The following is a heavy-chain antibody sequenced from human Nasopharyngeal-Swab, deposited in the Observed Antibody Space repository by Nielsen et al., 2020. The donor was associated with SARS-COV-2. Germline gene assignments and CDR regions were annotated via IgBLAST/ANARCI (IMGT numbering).Heavy chain of an antibody. V-gene: IGHV3-7*01. Sequence: GESLKISCAASGFTFSSLWMSWVRQVPGKGLEWVADIKPDGSEKFYVDSVKGRFTISRDSAKNSMSLQMNSLRVEDTAVYYCARDWSRAFDVWGQGTMVTVSS. CDR2: IKPDGSEK. CDR3: ARDWSRAFDV. J-gene: IGHJ3*01. CDR1: GFTFSSLW.